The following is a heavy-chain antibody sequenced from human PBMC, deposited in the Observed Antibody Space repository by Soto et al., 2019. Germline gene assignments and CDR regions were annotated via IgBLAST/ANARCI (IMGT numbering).Heavy chain of an antibody. J-gene: IGHJ4*02. Sequence: EVQLVESGGGLVQPGGSLRLSCAASGFTFSSYWMSWVRQAPGKGLEWVANIKQDGSEKYYVDSVKGRFTISRDNAKNSLYRQMNGLRAEDTAVYYCARGGGCSTGSHNFDYWGQGTLVTVSS. CDR2: IKQDGSEK. CDR3: ARGGGCSTGSHNFDY. V-gene: IGHV3-7*04. D-gene: IGHD2-2*01. CDR1: GFTFSSYW.